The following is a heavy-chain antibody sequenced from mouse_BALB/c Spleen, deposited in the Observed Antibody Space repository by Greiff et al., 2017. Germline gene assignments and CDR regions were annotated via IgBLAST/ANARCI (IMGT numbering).Heavy chain of an antibody. Sequence: DVMLVESGGGLVKPGGSLKLSCAASGFTFSSYAMSWVRQTPEKRLEWVASISSGGSTYYPDSVKGRFTISRDNARNILYLQMSSLRSEDTAMYYCARGGNFLDYWGQGTTLTVSS. CDR2: ISSGGST. J-gene: IGHJ2*01. CDR3: ARGGNFLDY. CDR1: GFTFSSYA. V-gene: IGHV5-6-5*01. D-gene: IGHD2-1*01.